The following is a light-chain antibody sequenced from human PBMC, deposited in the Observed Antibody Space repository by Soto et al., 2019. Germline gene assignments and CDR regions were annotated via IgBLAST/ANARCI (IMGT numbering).Light chain of an antibody. Sequence: QSALTQPACVSGSPGQSITISCTGTSSDVGGYNYVSWYQQHPGKAPKLMIYDVSNRPSGVSNRFSGSKSGNTASLTISGFQVEDEADYYCSSYTSSSTYVFGTGTKVTVL. CDR2: DVS. CDR3: SSYTSSSTYV. V-gene: IGLV2-14*01. CDR1: SSDVGGYNY. J-gene: IGLJ1*01.